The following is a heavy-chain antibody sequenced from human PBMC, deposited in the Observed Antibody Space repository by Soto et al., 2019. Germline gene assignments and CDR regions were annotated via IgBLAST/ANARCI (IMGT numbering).Heavy chain of an antibody. CDR1: GFTFSSYA. D-gene: IGHD1-26*01. CDR3: AKSGRNF. Sequence: EEQMLESGGGLVQPAGSLRLSCAASGFTFSSYAMTWVRQAPGKGLEWVSAISGSGGGTYYADSVKGRSTISRDNSKNTLYLQMNSLRVDDTGVYYCAKSGRNFWGPGTRVTVSS. J-gene: IGHJ4*02. CDR2: ISGSGGGT. V-gene: IGHV3-23*01.